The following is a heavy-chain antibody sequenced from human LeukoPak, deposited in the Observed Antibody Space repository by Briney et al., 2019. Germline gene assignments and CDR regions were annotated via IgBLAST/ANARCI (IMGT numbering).Heavy chain of an antibody. CDR3: ARDRVDFHDRSGFVVVASDI. CDR1: GYTFSGYY. D-gene: IGHD3-22*01. J-gene: IGHJ3*02. Sequence: ASVKVSCKASGYTFSGYYMHWVRQAPGQGLEWMGWINPNSGDTNYAQKFQGRVTMTRDTSVNTAYMELSRLRSDDTAVYYCARDRVDFHDRSGFVVVASDIWGQGTMVTVSS. CDR2: INPNSGDT. V-gene: IGHV1-2*02.